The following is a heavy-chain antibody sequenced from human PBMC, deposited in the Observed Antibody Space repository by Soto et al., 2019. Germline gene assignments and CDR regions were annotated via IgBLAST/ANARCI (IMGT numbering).Heavy chain of an antibody. J-gene: IGHJ3*02. CDR1: GYTFTSYG. V-gene: IGHV1-18*04. Sequence: ASVKVSCKASGYTFTSYGISWVRQAPGQGLQWMGWISAYNGNTNYAQKLQGRVTMTTDTSTSTAYMELRSLRSDDTAVYYCARGISSPLAADAFDIWGQGTMVTVSS. CDR2: ISAYNGNT. D-gene: IGHD3-3*02. CDR3: ARGISSPLAADAFDI.